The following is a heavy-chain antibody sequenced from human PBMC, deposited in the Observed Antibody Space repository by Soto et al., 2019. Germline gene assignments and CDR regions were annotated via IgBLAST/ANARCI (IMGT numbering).Heavy chain of an antibody. CDR2: IIPIFGTA. CDR3: ARTTAYETSGYYYHTY. V-gene: IGHV1-69*13. J-gene: IGHJ4*02. D-gene: IGHD3-22*01. CDR1: GGTFSSYA. Sequence: SVKVSCKASGGTFSSYAISWVRQAPGQGLEWMGGIIPIFGTANYAQKFQGRVTITADESTSTAYMELSSLRSDDTAVYYCARTTAYETSGYYYHTYWGQGTQVTVSS.